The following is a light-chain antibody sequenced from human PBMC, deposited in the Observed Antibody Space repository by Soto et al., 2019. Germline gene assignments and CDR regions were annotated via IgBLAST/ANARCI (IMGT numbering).Light chain of an antibody. J-gene: IGLJ2*01. V-gene: IGLV2-14*01. CDR3: SSYTSTNTVV. Sequence: QSALTQPASVSGSPGQSITISCTGTSSDVGGDKYVSWYQQHPGKAPKLIIYEVSSRPSGVSNRFSGSKSANTASLTISGLQAEDEADYYCSSYTSTNTVVFGGGTKLTVL. CDR2: EVS. CDR1: SSDVGGDKY.